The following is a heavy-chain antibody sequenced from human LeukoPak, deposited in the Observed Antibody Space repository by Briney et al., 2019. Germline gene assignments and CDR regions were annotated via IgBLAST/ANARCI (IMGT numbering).Heavy chain of an antibody. V-gene: IGHV4-59*12. CDR3: ARDLKSHYYGSGSYYNPLDY. CDR2: IYYSGST. Sequence: PSETLSLTCTVSGGSISSYYWSWIRQPPGKGLEWIGSIYYSGSTYYNPSLKSRVTISVDTSKNQFSLKLSSVTAADTAVYYCARDLKSHYYGSGSYYNPLDYWGQGTLVTVSS. CDR1: GGSISSYY. J-gene: IGHJ4*02. D-gene: IGHD3-10*01.